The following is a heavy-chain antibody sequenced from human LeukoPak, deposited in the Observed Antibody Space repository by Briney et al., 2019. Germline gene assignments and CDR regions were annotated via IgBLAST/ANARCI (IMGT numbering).Heavy chain of an antibody. CDR3: ARESGKFDY. CDR1: GLPIADFA. CDR2: ISGDGVST. J-gene: IGHJ4*02. V-gene: IGHV3-43*02. Sequence: GGSLRLSCVASGLPIADFAMHWVRQAPGKGLEWVSLISGDGVSTFYADSVKGRFSISRENSKNSLSLEMNSLRTEDTAMYYCARESGKFDYWGQGTLVAVSS.